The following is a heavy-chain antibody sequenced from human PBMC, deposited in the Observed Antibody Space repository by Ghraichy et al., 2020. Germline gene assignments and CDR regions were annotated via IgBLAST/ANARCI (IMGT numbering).Heavy chain of an antibody. D-gene: IGHD2-15*01. V-gene: IGHV3-74*01. Sequence: GGSLRLSCAASGFTFNTYWMHWVRQAPGKGLMWVSRINSDESTTNYADSVKGRFTISRDNAKNTLYLQVNNLSADDTGVYFCATAGWYRLDSWGQGTLVTGSS. CDR1: GFTFNTYW. CDR2: INSDESTT. J-gene: IGHJ4*02. CDR3: ATAGWYRLDS.